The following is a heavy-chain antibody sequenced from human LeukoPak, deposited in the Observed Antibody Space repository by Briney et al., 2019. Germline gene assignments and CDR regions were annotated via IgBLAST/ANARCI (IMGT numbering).Heavy chain of an antibody. Sequence: ASETLSLTCNASGGSISPYYWSWIRQVPGKGVEWIGYLYYTGDTKYNPSLKSRVAISVDTSKNQFSLKLRSVTAADTAVYYCARGPWAWFDPWGQGTLVTVSS. J-gene: IGHJ5*02. CDR1: GGSISPYY. CDR3: ARGPWAWFDP. CDR2: LYYTGDT. D-gene: IGHD7-27*01. V-gene: IGHV4-59*01.